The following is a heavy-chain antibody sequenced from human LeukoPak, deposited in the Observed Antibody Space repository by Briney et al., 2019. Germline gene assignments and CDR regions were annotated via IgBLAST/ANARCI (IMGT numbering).Heavy chain of an antibody. V-gene: IGHV3-48*01. CDR3: ASETIAAAGIRHYYGMDV. Sequence: GGSLRLSCAASGFTFSSYSMNWVRQAPGKGLEWVSYISSSASTIYYADSVKGRFTISRDNAKNSLYLQMNSLRAEDTAVYYCASETIAAAGIRHYYGMDVWGQGTTVTVSS. D-gene: IGHD6-13*01. J-gene: IGHJ6*02. CDR2: ISSSASTI. CDR1: GFTFSSYS.